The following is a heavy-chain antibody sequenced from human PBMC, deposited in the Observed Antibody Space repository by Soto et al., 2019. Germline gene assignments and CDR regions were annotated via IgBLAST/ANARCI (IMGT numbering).Heavy chain of an antibody. V-gene: IGHV1-18*01. CDR1: GYTFTSYG. CDR2: ISAYNGNT. Sequence: ASVKVSCKASGYTFTSYGISWVRQAPGQGLEWMGWISAYNGNTNYAQKLQGRVTMTTDTSTSTAYMELRSLRSDDTAVYYCARGPPALLWFGELSYNTSPMDVWGQGTTVTVS. J-gene: IGHJ6*02. D-gene: IGHD3-10*01. CDR3: ARGPPALLWFGELSYNTSPMDV.